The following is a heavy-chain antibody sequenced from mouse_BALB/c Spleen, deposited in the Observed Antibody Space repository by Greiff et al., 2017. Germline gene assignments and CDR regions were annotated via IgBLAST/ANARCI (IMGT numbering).Heavy chain of an antibody. CDR3: ARPRSYYAMDY. CDR1: GYTFTSYT. Sequence: QVQLQQSGAELARPGASVKMSCKASGYTFTSYTMHWVKQRPGQGLEWIGYINPSTGYTEYNQKFKDKATLTADKSSSTAYMQLSSLTSEDSAVYYCARPRSYYAMDYWGQGTTLTVSS. CDR2: INPSTGYT. J-gene: IGHJ4*01. V-gene: IGHV1-4*01.